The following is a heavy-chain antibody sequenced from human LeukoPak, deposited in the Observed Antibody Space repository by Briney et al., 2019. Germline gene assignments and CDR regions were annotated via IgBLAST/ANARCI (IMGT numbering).Heavy chain of an antibody. CDR1: GGSISSYY. V-gene: IGHV4-59*01. CDR3: ARGAATVWEYYYYMDV. J-gene: IGHJ6*03. Sequence: PSETLSLTCTVSGGSISSYYWSWIRQPPGKGLEWIGYIYYSGSTNYNPSLKSRVTISVDTSKNQFSLKLGSVTAADTAVYYCARGAATVWEYYYYMDVWGKGTTVTISS. D-gene: IGHD1-26*01. CDR2: IYYSGST.